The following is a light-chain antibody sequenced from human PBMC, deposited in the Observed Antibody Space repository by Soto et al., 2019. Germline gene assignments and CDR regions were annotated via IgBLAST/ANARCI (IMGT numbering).Light chain of an antibody. CDR2: AAS. CDR3: QQLKNYPIT. CDR1: QGIRND. V-gene: IGKV1-6*01. J-gene: IGKJ5*01. Sequence: AIQMTQSPSSLSASVGDRVTITCRASQGIRNDLGWYQQKSGKAPKLLIYAASALHSGVPSRFSGSGSGTDFTLTISSLQPEDFAIYFCQQLKNYPITFGQGTRLEIK.